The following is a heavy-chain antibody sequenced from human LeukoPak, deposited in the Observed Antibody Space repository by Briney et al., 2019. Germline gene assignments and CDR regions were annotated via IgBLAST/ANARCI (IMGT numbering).Heavy chain of an antibody. Sequence: SSESLSLTCAVSGGSISSGGYSWSWIRQPPGKGLEWIGYIYHSGSTYYNPSLKSRVTIAVDRSKNQFSLKLSSVTAADTAVYYCARDTPPFLLYVGPKDMWSYYYYGMDVWGQGTTVTVSS. V-gene: IGHV4-30-2*01. D-gene: IGHD2-2*02. CDR3: ARDTPPFLLYVGPKDMWSYYYYGMDV. J-gene: IGHJ6*02. CDR1: GGSISSGGYS. CDR2: IYHSGST.